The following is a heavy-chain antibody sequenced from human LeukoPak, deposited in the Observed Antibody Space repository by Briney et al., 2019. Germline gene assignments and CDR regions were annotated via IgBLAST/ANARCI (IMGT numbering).Heavy chain of an antibody. CDR2: IVAILGTA. J-gene: IGHJ4*02. V-gene: IGHV1-69*04. Sequence: ASVKLSCKASGGTFSTYAISWVRQAPGQRLEWVGRIVAILGTANYAPNFQGRVTITADRSTTTAYMELSSLRSEDTAVYYCARDPQGSSWPYYFDYWGQGTLVSVSS. D-gene: IGHD6-13*01. CDR3: ARDPQGSSWPYYFDY. CDR1: GGTFSTYA.